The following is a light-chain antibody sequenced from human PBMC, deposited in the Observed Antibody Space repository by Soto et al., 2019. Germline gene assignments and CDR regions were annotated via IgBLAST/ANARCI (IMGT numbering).Light chain of an antibody. Sequence: QSVLTQPPSVSGAPGKRVTISCTGSSSNIGAGYDVHWYQQLPGTAPKLLIYGNSNRPSGVPDRFSGSKSGTSASLAITGLQAEDEADYSCQSYDSSLSGSIFGGGTKLTVL. CDR2: GNS. CDR1: SSNIGAGYD. CDR3: QSYDSSLSGSI. V-gene: IGLV1-40*01. J-gene: IGLJ2*01.